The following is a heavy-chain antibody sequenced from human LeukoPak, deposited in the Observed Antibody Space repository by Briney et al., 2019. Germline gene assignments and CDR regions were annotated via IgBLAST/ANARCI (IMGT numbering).Heavy chain of an antibody. D-gene: IGHD6-19*01. CDR2: IKSKTDGGTT. CDR1: GFAFSNAW. CDR3: TTVILYSSGWPFDY. J-gene: IGHJ4*02. V-gene: IGHV3-15*07. Sequence: PGGSLRLSCAASGFAFSNAWMNWVRQAPGKGLEWVGRIKSKTDGGTTDYAAPVKGRFTISRDDSKNTLYLQMNSLKTEDTAVYYCTTVILYSSGWPFDYWGQGTLVTVSS.